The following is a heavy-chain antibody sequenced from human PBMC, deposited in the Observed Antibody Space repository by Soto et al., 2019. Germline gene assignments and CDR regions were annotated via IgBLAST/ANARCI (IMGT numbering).Heavy chain of an antibody. CDR2: IRSKANNYAT. J-gene: IGHJ6*03. Sequence: EVPLVESGGGLVQPGGSLKLSCAASGFTFSGSAMHWVRQASGKGLEWVGRIRSKANNYATAYGASVKGRFTISRDDAKNTGYLQMNSLKTEDTAVYYCSRQASDFWSGKPQYYMDVWGKGTTVTVSS. CDR3: SRQASDFWSGKPQYYMDV. V-gene: IGHV3-73*01. D-gene: IGHD3-3*01. CDR1: GFTFSGSA.